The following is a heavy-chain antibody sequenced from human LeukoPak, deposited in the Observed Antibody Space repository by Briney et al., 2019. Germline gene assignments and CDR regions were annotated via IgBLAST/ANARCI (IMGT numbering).Heavy chain of an antibody. Sequence: WETLSLTCFVTGGSISYYYWSWIRQPAGKGLEWIGRLYTSGSTDYNPSLKSRVTMSVDTSKNQFSLKLRSVTAADTAVYYCARGTVTTLFDYWGQGTLVTVSS. J-gene: IGHJ4*02. CDR3: ARGTVTTLFDY. D-gene: IGHD4-17*01. CDR1: GGSISYYY. V-gene: IGHV4-4*07. CDR2: LYTSGST.